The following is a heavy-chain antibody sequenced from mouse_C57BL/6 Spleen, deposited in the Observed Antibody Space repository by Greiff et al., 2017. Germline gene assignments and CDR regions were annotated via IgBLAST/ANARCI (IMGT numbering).Heavy chain of an antibody. J-gene: IGHJ3*01. CDR1: GYTFTSYW. V-gene: IGHV1-55*01. D-gene: IGHD1-1*02. Sequence: VQLQQPGAELVKPGASVSMSCKASGYTFTSYWITWVKQRPGQGLEWIGDIYPGSGSTNYNEKFKSKATLTVDTSSSTAYMQVSSLTSEDSAVYYCARAGGYPSWFAYWGQGTRVSVSA. CDR2: IYPGSGST. CDR3: ARAGGYPSWFAY.